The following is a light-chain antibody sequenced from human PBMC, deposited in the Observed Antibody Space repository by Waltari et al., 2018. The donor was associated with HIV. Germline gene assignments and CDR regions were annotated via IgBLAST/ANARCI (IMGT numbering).Light chain of an antibody. J-gene: IGLJ2*01. CDR3: AAWDDSRSGVV. CDR1: SSNIGSKT. V-gene: IGLV1-44*01. CDR2: SYN. Sequence: QSVLTQPPSASGTPGQRVTISCSGSSSNIGSKTVNWYQQRPGTAPKLLIHSYNQRPSGVPDLFSGSKSGTSASLAISGLQSEDEADYSCAAWDDSRSGVVFGGGTRLTVL.